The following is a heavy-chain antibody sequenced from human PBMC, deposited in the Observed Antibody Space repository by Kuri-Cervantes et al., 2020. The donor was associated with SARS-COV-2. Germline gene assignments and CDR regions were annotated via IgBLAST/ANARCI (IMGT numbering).Heavy chain of an antibody. D-gene: IGHD2-2*01. Sequence: GSLRLSCAVSGFHFSGYGMHWVRQPPGKGLEWIGEINHSGSTNYNPSLKSRVTISVDTSKNQFSLKLSSVTAADTAVYYCASRYCSSTSCYRTTGKYYFDYWGQGTLVTVSS. V-gene: IGHV4-34*01. J-gene: IGHJ4*02. CDR2: INHSGST. CDR3: ASRYCSSTSCYRTTGKYYFDY. CDR1: GFHFSGYG.